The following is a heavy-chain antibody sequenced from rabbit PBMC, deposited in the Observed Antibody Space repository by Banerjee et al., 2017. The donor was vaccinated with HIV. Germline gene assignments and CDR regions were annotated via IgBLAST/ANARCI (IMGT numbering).Heavy chain of an antibody. CDR1: GFSLSSSYC. CDR3: ARDVTRYTGSSYGDFNL. Sequence: QSLEESGGDLVKPGASLTLTCTASGFSLSSSYCICWVRQAPGKGLEWIASIYTGGVDSTYYASWAKGRFTISKTSSTTVTLQMTSLTAADTATYFCARDVTRYTGSSYGDFNLWGPGTLVTDS. D-gene: IGHD8-1*01. J-gene: IGHJ4*01. CDR2: IYTGGVDST. V-gene: IGHV1S40*01.